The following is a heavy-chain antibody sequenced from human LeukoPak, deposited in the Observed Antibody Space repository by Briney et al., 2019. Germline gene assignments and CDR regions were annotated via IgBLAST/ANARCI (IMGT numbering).Heavy chain of an antibody. Sequence: GGSLRLSCAASGFTFSNYWMSWVRQAPGKGLEWVANIKQNGSEKTYVDSVKGRFTISRDNAKNTLYLQMNSLRAEDTAMYYCTTLYGDSLDYWGQGTLVTVSS. CDR1: GFTFSNYW. V-gene: IGHV3-7*01. CDR2: IKQNGSEK. J-gene: IGHJ4*02. CDR3: TTLYGDSLDY. D-gene: IGHD2-21*02.